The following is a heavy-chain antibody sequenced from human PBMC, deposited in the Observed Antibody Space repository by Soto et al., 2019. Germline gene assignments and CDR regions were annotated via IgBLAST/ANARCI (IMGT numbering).Heavy chain of an antibody. Sequence: GCCLRLSCAASGFTVSSDTITRVRQAPGKGLEWVSSITGSSGHMYYTDSVKGRFTISRDNSKNTLYLQMNSLRAEDTAVYYCAKCVGRWNSWFDPWVQGTLVTVSS. CDR3: AKCVGRWNSWFDP. CDR1: GFTVSSDT. CDR2: ITGSSGHM. J-gene: IGHJ5*02. D-gene: IGHD2-15*01. V-gene: IGHV3-23*01.